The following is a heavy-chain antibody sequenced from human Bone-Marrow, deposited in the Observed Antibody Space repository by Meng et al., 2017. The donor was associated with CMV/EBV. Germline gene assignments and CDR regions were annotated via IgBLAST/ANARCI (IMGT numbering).Heavy chain of an antibody. CDR1: GGTFSSYA. Sequence: SVKVSCKASGGTFSSYAISWVRQAPGQGLEWMGGIIPIFGTANYAQKFQGRVTMTEDTSTDTAYMELSSLRSEDTAVYYCATDLAIIWNGGTLFDIWGQGTMVTVSS. J-gene: IGHJ3*02. D-gene: IGHD1-1*01. CDR2: IIPIFGTA. CDR3: ATDLAIIWNGGTLFDI. V-gene: IGHV1-69*06.